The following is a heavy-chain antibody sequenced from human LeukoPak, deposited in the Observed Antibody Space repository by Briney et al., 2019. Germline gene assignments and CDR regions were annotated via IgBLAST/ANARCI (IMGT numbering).Heavy chain of an antibody. V-gene: IGHV4-4*07. Sequence: KPSETLSLTCTVSGCSLSTYYCSWIRQPAGKGLEWIGRVYTSGSTNYNPSLKSRVTMSVDTSKNQFSLKMNSLTAADTAVYYCARDSTVSASFDVWGQGTMVTVSS. CDR1: GCSLSTYY. J-gene: IGHJ3*01. D-gene: IGHD5/OR15-5a*01. CDR3: ARDSTVSASFDV. CDR2: VYTSGST.